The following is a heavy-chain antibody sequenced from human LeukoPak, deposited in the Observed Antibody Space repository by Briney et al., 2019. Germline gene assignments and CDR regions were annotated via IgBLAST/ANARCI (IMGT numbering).Heavy chain of an antibody. J-gene: IGHJ3*02. D-gene: IGHD5-18*01. Sequence: PSETLSLTCAVYGGSFSGYYWSWIRQPPGKGLEWIGEINHSGSTNYNPSLKSRVTISVDTSKNQFSLKLSSVTAADTAVYYCARGSAIQLWADAFDIWGQGTMVTVSS. CDR2: INHSGST. V-gene: IGHV4-34*01. CDR3: ARGSAIQLWADAFDI. CDR1: GGSFSGYY.